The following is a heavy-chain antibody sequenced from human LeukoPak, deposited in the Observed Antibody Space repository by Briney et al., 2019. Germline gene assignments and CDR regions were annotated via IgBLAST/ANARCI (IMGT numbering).Heavy chain of an antibody. J-gene: IGHJ6*02. D-gene: IGHD6-13*01. CDR3: ARDFEQQLVTGGFNYFGMDV. CDR1: GFTFSSYS. CDR2: ISTSSSYI. V-gene: IGHV3-21*01. Sequence: GGSLRLSCAASGFTFSSYSMNWVRQAPGKGLEWVSSISTSSSYIFYADSMKGLFTISRDNAKNSLYLQMNSLRAEDTAVYYCARDFEQQLVTGGFNYFGMDVWGQGTTVTVSS.